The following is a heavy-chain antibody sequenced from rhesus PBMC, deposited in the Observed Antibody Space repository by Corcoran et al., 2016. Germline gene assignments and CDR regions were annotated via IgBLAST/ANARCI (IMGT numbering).Heavy chain of an antibody. CDR1: GGSISSNY. CDR3: ARGQGYSGYSFGDFDY. V-gene: IGHV4-160*01. J-gene: IGHJ4*01. Sequence: QVQLQESGPGLVKPSETLSLTCAVSGGSISSNYWSWIRQPPGKGLEWIGYIYGSSGSTYYNPSLKSRVTISTDTSKNQFSLKLSSVTAADTAVYYCARGQGYSGYSFGDFDYWGQGVLVTVSS. CDR2: IYGSSGST. D-gene: IGHD5-30*01.